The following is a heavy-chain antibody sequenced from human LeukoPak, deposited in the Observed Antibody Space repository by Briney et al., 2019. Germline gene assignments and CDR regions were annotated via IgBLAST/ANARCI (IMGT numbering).Heavy chain of an antibody. CDR3: ARVGGRYSPLGY. Sequence: PGGSLRLSCAASGFTVSSSYMSWVRQAPGKGLEWVANIKQDGSEKYYVDSVKGRFTISRDNDKNSLFLQMTSLRAEDTAVYYCARVGGRYSPLGYWGQGTLVTVSS. CDR2: IKQDGSEK. J-gene: IGHJ4*02. CDR1: GFTVSSSY. D-gene: IGHD3-16*02. V-gene: IGHV3-7*01.